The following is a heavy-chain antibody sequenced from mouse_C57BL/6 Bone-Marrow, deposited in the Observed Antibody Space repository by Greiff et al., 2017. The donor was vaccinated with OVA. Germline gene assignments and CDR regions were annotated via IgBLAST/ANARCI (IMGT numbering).Heavy chain of an antibody. CDR3: VRHEDRWLLMDY. V-gene: IGHV10-1*01. CDR2: IRSKSNNYAT. D-gene: IGHD2-3*01. CDR1: GFSFNTYA. J-gene: IGHJ4*01. Sequence: EVQLQESGGGLVQPKGSLKLSCAASGFSFNTYAMNWVRQAQGKGLEWVARIRSKSNNYATYYADSVKDRFTISRDDSESMLYLQMNNLKTEDTAMYYCVRHEDRWLLMDYWGQGTSVTVSS.